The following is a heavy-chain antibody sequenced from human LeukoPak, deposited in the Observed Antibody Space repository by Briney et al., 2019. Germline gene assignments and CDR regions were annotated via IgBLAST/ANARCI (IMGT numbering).Heavy chain of an antibody. CDR3: AKDRYYYDSSWTFDY. J-gene: IGHJ4*02. CDR2: ISGSGGST. Sequence: GGSLRLSCAASGFTFSDYYMSWIRQAPGKGLEWVSAISGSGGSTYYADSVKGRFTISRDNSKNTLYLQMNSLRAEDTAVYYCAKDRYYYDSSWTFDYWGQGTLVTVSS. D-gene: IGHD3-22*01. CDR1: GFTFSDYY. V-gene: IGHV3-23*01.